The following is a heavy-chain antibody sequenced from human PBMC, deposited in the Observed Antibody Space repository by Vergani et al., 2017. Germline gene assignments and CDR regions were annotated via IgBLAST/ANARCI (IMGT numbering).Heavy chain of an antibody. CDR1: GFTFVDYG. CDR2: INWNGGST. Sequence: EVQLVESGGGVVRPGGSLRLSCAASGFTFVDYGMSWVRQAPGKGLEWVSGINWNGGSTGYADSVKGRFTISRDNAKNSLYLQMNSLRAEDTALYYGARDPSYCSGGSCYSYFDYWGQGTLVTVSS. CDR3: ARDPSYCSGGSCYSYFDY. V-gene: IGHV3-20*04. J-gene: IGHJ4*02. D-gene: IGHD2-15*01.